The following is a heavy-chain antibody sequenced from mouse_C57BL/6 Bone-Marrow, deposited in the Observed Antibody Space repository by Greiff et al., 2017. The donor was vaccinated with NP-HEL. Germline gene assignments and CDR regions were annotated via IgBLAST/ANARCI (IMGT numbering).Heavy chain of an antibody. CDR1: GFTFSSYA. CDR2: ISDGGSYT. CDR3: AGELFPWFAY. Sequence: EVKLQESGGGLVKPGGSLKLSCAASGFTFSSYAMSWVRQTPEKRLEWVATISDGGSYTYYPDNVKGRFTISRDNAKNNLYLQMSHLKSEDTAMYYCAGELFPWFAYWGQGTLVTVSA. J-gene: IGHJ3*01. V-gene: IGHV5-4*01.